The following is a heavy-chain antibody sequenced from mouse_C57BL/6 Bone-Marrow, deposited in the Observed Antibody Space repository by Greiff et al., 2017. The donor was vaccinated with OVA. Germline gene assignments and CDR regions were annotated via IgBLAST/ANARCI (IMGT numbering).Heavy chain of an antibody. V-gene: IGHV1-50*01. CDR3: AREGNRYYFDY. Sequence: QVQLQQPGAELVKPGASVKLSCKASGYTFTSYWMQWVKQRPGQGLEWIGEIDPSDSYTNYNQKFKGKATLTVDTSSSTAYMQLSSLTSEDSAVYYCAREGNRYYFDYWGQGTTLTVSS. CDR2: IDPSDSYT. J-gene: IGHJ2*01. CDR1: GYTFTSYW.